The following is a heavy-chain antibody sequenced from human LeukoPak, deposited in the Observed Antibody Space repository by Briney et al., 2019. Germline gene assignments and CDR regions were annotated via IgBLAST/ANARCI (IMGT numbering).Heavy chain of an antibody. CDR2: IRYDGSNK. J-gene: IGHJ4*02. Sequence: PGGSLRLSCAASGFTFSSYGMHWVRQAPGKGLEWVAFIRYDGSNKYYADSVKGRFTISRDNSKNTLYLQMNSLRAEDTAVYYCAKDIEWAVAGLFDYWGQGTLVTVSS. CDR1: GFTFSSYG. D-gene: IGHD6-19*01. CDR3: AKDIEWAVAGLFDY. V-gene: IGHV3-30*02.